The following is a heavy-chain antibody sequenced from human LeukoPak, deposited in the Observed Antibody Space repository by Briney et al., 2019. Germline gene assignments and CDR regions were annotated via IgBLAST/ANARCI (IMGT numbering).Heavy chain of an antibody. CDR2: IYYNGII. D-gene: IGHD1-26*01. Sequence: SETLSLTCIVSGDSITNHYWSLIRRPPGKGLEWIGYIYYNGIINYNPSLKSRVTISVDTSRNQFSMKLNSVTAADTAVYYCTKETRSWELLYGWFDFWGQGTLVTVSS. CDR1: GDSITNHY. V-gene: IGHV4-59*11. CDR3: TKETRSWELLYGWFDF. J-gene: IGHJ5*01.